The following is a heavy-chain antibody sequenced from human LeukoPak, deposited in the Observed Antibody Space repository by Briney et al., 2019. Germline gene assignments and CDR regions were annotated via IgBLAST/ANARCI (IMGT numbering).Heavy chain of an antibody. CDR1: GFTVSSNY. CDR2: IYSDGNT. D-gene: IGHD3-16*01. Sequence: GGSLRLSCAASGFTVSSNYMSWVRQAPGKGLDWVSIIYSDGNTYYADSVKGRFTISRDNSRNTLYLQMNSLRAEDTAVYYCARVSGESDSSSFDYWGQGTLVTVSS. CDR3: ARVSGESDSSSFDY. J-gene: IGHJ4*02. V-gene: IGHV3-66*01.